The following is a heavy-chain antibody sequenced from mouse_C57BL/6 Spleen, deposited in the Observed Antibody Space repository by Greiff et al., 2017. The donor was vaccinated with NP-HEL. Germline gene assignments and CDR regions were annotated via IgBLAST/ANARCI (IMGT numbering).Heavy chain of an antibody. Sequence: QVQLKESGAELARPGASVKMSCKASGYTFTSYTMHWVKQRPGQGLEWIGYINPSSGYTKYNQKFKDKATLTADKSSSTAYMQLSSLTSEDSAVYYCARSPLYAMDYWGQGTSVTVSS. CDR2: INPSSGYT. CDR1: GYTFTSYT. J-gene: IGHJ4*01. CDR3: ARSPLYAMDY. V-gene: IGHV1-4*01.